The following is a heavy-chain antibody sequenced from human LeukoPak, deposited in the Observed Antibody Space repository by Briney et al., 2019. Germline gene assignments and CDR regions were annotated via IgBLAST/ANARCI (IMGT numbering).Heavy chain of an antibody. CDR3: ARGAGYSSSWYVYYFDY. D-gene: IGHD6-13*01. CDR2: IIPIFGTA. CDR1: GGTFSSYA. J-gene: IGHJ4*02. V-gene: IGHV1-69*13. Sequence: SVKVSCKASGGTFSSYAISWVRQAPGQGLEWMGGIIPIFGTANYAQKFQGRVTITADGSTSTAYRELSSLRSEDTAVYYCARGAGYSSSWYVYYFDYWGQGTLVTVSS.